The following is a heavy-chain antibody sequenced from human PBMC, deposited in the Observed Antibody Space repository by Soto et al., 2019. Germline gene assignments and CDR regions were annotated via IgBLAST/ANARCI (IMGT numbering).Heavy chain of an antibody. CDR2: MGPNRGAT. CDR1: GYTFTSYD. J-gene: IGHJ6*02. CDR3: ARGVDNGVDV. V-gene: IGHV1-8*01. Sequence: QVQLVQSGAEVTKPGASVKVSCKASGYTFTSYDINWVRQAPGQGLEWMGWMGPNRGATGYAQKFQRRVTMTRDTSRSTVYMELSNLRSEDTAIYYCARGVDNGVDVWGQGSTVTVSS. D-gene: IGHD2-8*01.